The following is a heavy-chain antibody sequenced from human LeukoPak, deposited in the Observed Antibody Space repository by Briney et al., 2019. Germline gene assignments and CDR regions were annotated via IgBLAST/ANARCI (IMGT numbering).Heavy chain of an antibody. V-gene: IGHV1-8*01. Sequence: ASVKVSCKASGYTFTSYDINWVRQATGQGLEWMGWMNPNSGNTGYAQKFQGRVTMTRNTSISTAYMELSSPRSEDTAVYYCARGVGYYDFWSGYRPYYYYGMDVWGQGTTVTVSS. J-gene: IGHJ6*02. D-gene: IGHD3-3*01. CDR3: ARGVGYYDFWSGYRPYYYYGMDV. CDR1: GYTFTSYD. CDR2: MNPNSGNT.